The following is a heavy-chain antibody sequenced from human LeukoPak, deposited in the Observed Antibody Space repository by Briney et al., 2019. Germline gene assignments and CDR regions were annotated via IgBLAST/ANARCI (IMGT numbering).Heavy chain of an antibody. J-gene: IGHJ1*01. CDR3: ARDLRYFLL. Sequence: SETLSLTCTVSGYSISSGYYWGWIRQPPGKGLEWIGSIYKTGSTYYNPSLQGRVTISRDTSKNQFSLKLTSVTAADTAVYYCARDLRYFLLWGQGTLVTVSS. CDR1: GYSISSGYY. CDR2: IYKTGST. V-gene: IGHV4-38-2*02. D-gene: IGHD3-9*01.